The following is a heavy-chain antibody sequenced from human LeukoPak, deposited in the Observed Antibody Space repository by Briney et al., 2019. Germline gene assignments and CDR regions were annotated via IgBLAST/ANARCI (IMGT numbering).Heavy chain of an antibody. CDR1: GGSISSAHFY. J-gene: IGHJ4*02. V-gene: IGHV4-31*11. CDR2: IYYSGSA. Sequence: SETLSLTCAVSGGSISSAHFYWSWIRQHPGKGLEWIGFIYYSGSAYYNPSLKSRVSISVDTSENQFSLTLNSVTAADTAVYYCARGSDYFDYWGQGTLVTVSS. CDR3: ARGSDYFDY.